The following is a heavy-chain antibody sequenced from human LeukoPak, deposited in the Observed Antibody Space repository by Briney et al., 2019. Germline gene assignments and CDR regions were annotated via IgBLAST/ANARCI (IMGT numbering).Heavy chain of an antibody. CDR1: GYTFTSYD. D-gene: IGHD4-17*01. J-gene: IGHJ6*02. CDR3: ARDTTVTKKYYYYYYGMDV. V-gene: IGHV1-8*01. CDR2: MNPNSGNT. Sequence: GASVKVSCKASGYTFTSYDINWVRQATGQGLEWMGWMNPNSGNTGYAQKFQGRVTMTRNTSISTAYMELSSLRSEDTAVYYCARDTTVTKKYYYYYYGMDVWGQGTTVTVFS.